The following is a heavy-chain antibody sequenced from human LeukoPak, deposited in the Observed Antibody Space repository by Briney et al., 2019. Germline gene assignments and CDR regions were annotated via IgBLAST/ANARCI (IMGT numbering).Heavy chain of an antibody. J-gene: IGHJ4*02. V-gene: IGHV3-7*04. CDR2: INQDGNAK. D-gene: IGHD2-15*01. CDR3: ARLYCSGGSCSSYFEY. Sequence: PGGPLRLSCEASGFTFSSYWMSWVRQTPGKGLEWLANINQDGNAKYYVDSVKGRFTISRDNAKNSLYLQMNSLRVEDTAVYYCARLYCSGGSCSSYFEYWGQGTLVTVSS. CDR1: GFTFSSYW.